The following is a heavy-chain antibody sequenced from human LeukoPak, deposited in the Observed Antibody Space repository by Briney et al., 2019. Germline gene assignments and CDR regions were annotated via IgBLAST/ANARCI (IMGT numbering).Heavy chain of an antibody. CDR1: GGTFSSYA. CDR2: IIPILGIA. V-gene: IGHV1-69*04. CDR3: ARDTVIVVVTAGLDY. D-gene: IGHD2-21*02. Sequence: ASVKVSCKASGGTFSSYAISWVRQAPGQGLEWMGRIIPILGIANYAQKFQGRVTITADKSTSTAYMELSSLRSEDTAVYYCARDTVIVVVTAGLDYWGQGTLVTVSS. J-gene: IGHJ4*02.